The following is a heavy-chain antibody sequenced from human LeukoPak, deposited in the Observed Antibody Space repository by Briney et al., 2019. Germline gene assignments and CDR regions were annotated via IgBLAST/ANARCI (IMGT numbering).Heavy chain of an antibody. CDR3: ARAQASSWFDP. J-gene: IGHJ5*02. CDR1: GGSISSYY. Sequence: SETLSLTCTVSGGSISSYYWSWIRQPPGKGLEWIGYIYYSGSTNYNPSLKSRVTISVDTSKNQFSLKLSSVIAADTAVYYCARAQASSWFDPWGQGTLVTVSS. V-gene: IGHV4-59*01. CDR2: IYYSGST.